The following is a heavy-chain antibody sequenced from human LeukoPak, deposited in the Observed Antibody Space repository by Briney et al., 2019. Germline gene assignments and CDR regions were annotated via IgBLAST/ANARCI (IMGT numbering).Heavy chain of an antibody. CDR3: ARDFRDVPYDFWSGPYYFDY. D-gene: IGHD3-3*01. Sequence: GGSLRLSCAASGFTFSSYSMNWVRQAPGKGLEWVSSISSSSSYIYYADSVKGRFTISRDNAKNSLYLQMNSLRAEDTAVYYCARDFRDVPYDFWSGPYYFDYWGQGTLVTAPS. CDR2: ISSSSSYI. J-gene: IGHJ4*02. V-gene: IGHV3-21*01. CDR1: GFTFSSYS.